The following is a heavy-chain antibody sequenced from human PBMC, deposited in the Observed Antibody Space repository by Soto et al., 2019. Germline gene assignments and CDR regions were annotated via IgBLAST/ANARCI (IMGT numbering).Heavy chain of an antibody. CDR2: IYPGDSDT. V-gene: IGHV5-51*01. CDR1: GYSFTSYW. Sequence: HGESLKISCKGSGYSFTSYWIGWVRQMPGKGLEWMGIIYPGDSDTRYSPSFQGQVTISADKSISTAYLQWSSLKASDTAMYYCARGLSGYYYYYYYGMDGWGQGTTVTVSS. D-gene: IGHD3-22*01. J-gene: IGHJ6*02. CDR3: ARGLSGYYYYYYYGMDG.